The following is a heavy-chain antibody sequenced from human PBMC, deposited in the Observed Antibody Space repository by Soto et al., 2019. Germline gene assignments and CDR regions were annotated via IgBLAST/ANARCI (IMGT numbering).Heavy chain of an antibody. J-gene: IGHJ4*02. CDR2: IYFNGTS. CDR3: ARGRGTHKF. V-gene: IGHV4-59*01. D-gene: IGHD3-16*01. Sequence: QVQLQESGPGLVKPSETLTLTCSVSGVTLSGYYWSWIRQTPGQILEWIWCIYFNGTSNYNPSLKCRVNISLVMSKNQFSLKLGSVTATDTAVYHCARGRGTHKFWGRGALVTVSS. CDR1: GVTLSGYY.